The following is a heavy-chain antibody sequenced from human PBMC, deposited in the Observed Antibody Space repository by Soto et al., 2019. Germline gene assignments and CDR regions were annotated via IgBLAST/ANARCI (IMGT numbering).Heavy chain of an antibody. CDR1: GGSISSYY. J-gene: IGHJ4*02. V-gene: IGHV4-59*01. Sequence: SETLSLTCTVSGGSISSYYWSWIRQPPGKGLEWIAYIYYGGSTNYNPSLKSRVTIAVDTSKKQFSLKLTSVTAADTAMYYCARGYCSSTSCYEFEYWGQGTLVTVSS. D-gene: IGHD2-2*01. CDR3: ARGYCSSTSCYEFEY. CDR2: IYYGGST.